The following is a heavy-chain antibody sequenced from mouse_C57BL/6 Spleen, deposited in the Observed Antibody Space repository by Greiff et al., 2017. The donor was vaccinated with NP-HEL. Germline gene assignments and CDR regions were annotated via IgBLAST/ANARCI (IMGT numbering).Heavy chain of an antibody. J-gene: IGHJ4*01. Sequence: QVQLQQPGAELVKPGASVKMSCKASGYTFTSYWITWVKQRPGQGLEWIGDIYPGSGSTNYNEKFKSKATLTVDTSSSTAYMQLSSLTSEDSAVYYCALKNGNFHYYAMDYWGQGTSVTVSS. CDR1: GYTFTSYW. CDR3: ALKNGNFHYYAMDY. D-gene: IGHD2-1*01. V-gene: IGHV1-55*01. CDR2: IYPGSGST.